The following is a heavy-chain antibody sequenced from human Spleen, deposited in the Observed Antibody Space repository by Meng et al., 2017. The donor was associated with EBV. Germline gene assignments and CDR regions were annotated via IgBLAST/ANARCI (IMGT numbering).Heavy chain of an antibody. CDR3: ATAGTGVTGDRWHFDH. CDR2: IYHSAST. D-gene: IGHD7-27*01. CDR1: GGSISSVGYS. V-gene: IGHV4-30-2*01. J-gene: IGHJ2*01. Sequence: QVQRQGSGSGLVKPSQTLSLTCAVSGGSISSVGYSWNWIRQPPGKGLEWIGYIYHSASTNYNPSLKSRVTISLDKSKNQFSLKLTSLTAADTAVYYCATAGTGVTGDRWHFDHWGRGTLVTVSS.